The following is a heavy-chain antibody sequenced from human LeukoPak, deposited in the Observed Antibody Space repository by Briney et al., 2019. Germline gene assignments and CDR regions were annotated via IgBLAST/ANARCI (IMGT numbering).Heavy chain of an antibody. CDR1: GDSISSSQYY. D-gene: IGHD2-2*01. Sequence: SETLSLTCAVSGDSISSSQYYWGWIRQPPGKGLEWIGSVYNSGNTYYNPSLSSRVSISVDTSKSQLSLSLSSVTAADTGVYFCARARLLHPYAYWGQGSLVAVAS. CDR3: ARARLLHPYAY. J-gene: IGHJ4*02. CDR2: VYNSGNT. V-gene: IGHV4-39*07.